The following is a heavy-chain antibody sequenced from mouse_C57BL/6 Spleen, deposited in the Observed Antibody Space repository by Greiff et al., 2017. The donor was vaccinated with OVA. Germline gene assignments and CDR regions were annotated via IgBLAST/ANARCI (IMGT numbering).Heavy chain of an antibody. CDR3: ASYSNYGFFDD. V-gene: IGHV3-6*01. D-gene: IGHD2-5*01. Sequence: EVKLMESGPGLVKPSPSLSLTCSVTVYSITSGYYWNWIRQFPGNKLEWMGYISYDGSNNYNPSLKNRISITRDTSKNQFFLKLNSVTTEDTATYYCASYSNYGFFDDWGQGTTLTVSS. J-gene: IGHJ2*01. CDR1: VYSITSGYY. CDR2: ISYDGSN.